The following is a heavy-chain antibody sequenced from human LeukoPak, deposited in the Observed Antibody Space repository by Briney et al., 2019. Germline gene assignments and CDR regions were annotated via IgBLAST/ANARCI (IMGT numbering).Heavy chain of an antibody. CDR2: ISGSGGST. CDR3: ASPGSYCGGDCYPELYYFDY. J-gene: IGHJ4*02. V-gene: IGHV3-23*01. Sequence: PGGSLRLSCAASGFTFSSYAMSWVRQAPGGGLEWVSAISGSGGSTYYADSVKGRFTISRDNSKNTLYLQMNSLRAEDTAVYYCASPGSYCGGDCYPELYYFDYWGQGTLVTVSS. D-gene: IGHD2-21*02. CDR1: GFTFSSYA.